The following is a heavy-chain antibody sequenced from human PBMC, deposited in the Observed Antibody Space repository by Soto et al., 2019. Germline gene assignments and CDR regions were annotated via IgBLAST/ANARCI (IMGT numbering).Heavy chain of an antibody. V-gene: IGHV3-7*04. J-gene: IGHJ2*01. CDR1: GFIFSDYW. CDR2: TKQDGSEK. Sequence: GGSLRLSCAASGFIFSDYWLTWVRQAPGKGLEWVATTKQDGSEKYYVDSVRGRFSISRDNSKESLYLQMNRLRVEDTALYYCAREGLPYWYFDLWGRGTLVTVSS. CDR3: AREGLPYWYFDL.